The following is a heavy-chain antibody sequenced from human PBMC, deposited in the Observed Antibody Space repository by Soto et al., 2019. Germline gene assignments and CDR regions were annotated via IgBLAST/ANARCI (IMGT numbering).Heavy chain of an antibody. CDR2: IIPIFGTA. CDR1: GGTFSSYA. J-gene: IGHJ6*02. V-gene: IGHV1-69*12. Sequence: QVQLVQSGAEVTKPGSSVKVSCKASGGTFSSYAISWVRQAPGQGLEWMGGIIPIFGTANYAQKFQGRVTITADESTSTVYMELSSLRSEVTAVYYCARNIVLVPAAMPSYYYGMDVWGQGTTVTVSS. CDR3: ARNIVLVPAAMPSYYYGMDV. D-gene: IGHD2-2*01.